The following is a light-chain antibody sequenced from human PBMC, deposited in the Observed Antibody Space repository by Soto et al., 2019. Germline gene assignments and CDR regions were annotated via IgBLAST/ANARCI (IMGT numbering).Light chain of an antibody. J-gene: IGKJ1*01. Sequence: DIQMTQSPSTLSASVGDRVTITCRASQSITDWLAWYQQKPGKAPKVLIYKASNLEGGVPSRFSASGSGTEITLTISSVQPDDFATYYCQYWDDYSWTFGQGTKVEIK. CDR1: QSITDW. V-gene: IGKV1-5*03. CDR3: QYWDDYSWT. CDR2: KAS.